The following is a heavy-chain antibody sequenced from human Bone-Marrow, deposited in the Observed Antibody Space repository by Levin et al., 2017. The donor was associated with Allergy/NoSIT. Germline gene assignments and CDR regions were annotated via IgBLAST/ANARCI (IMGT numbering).Heavy chain of an antibody. Sequence: SQTLSLTCTVSGGSISSSSYYWGWIRQPPGKGLEWIGSIYYSGSTYYNPSLKSRVTISEDTSKNQFSLKLSSVTAADTAVYYCAGPYCSGGSCNAFDIWGQGTMVTVSS. J-gene: IGHJ3*02. CDR3: AGPYCSGGSCNAFDI. CDR1: GGSISSSSYY. D-gene: IGHD2-15*01. V-gene: IGHV4-39*01. CDR2: IYYSGST.